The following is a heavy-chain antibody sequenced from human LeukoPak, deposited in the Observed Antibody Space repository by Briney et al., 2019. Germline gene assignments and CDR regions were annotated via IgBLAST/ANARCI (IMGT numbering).Heavy chain of an antibody. D-gene: IGHD2-8*01. Sequence: SVKVSCKASGGTFSSYAISWVRQAPGQGLEWMGGIIHIFGTANYAQKFQGRVTITADESTSTAYMELSSLRSEDTAVYYCARLMGRGNWFDPWGQGTLVTVSS. CDR3: ARLMGRGNWFDP. CDR1: GGTFSSYA. J-gene: IGHJ5*02. V-gene: IGHV1-69*13. CDR2: IIHIFGTA.